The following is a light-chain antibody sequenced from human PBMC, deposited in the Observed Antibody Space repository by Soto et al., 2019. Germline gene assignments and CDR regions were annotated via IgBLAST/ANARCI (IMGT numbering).Light chain of an antibody. CDR3: QDYGTSAPWT. Sequence: EVVLTQSPGTLSLSPGERATLSCRASQTIRGNELAWYQQKPGQAPRFLIYRGSSRATGIPDRFSGRGSGTDFTLTISRLEPEDFAVYYCQDYGTSAPWTFGQGTKVEIK. CDR2: RGS. V-gene: IGKV3-20*01. CDR1: QTIRGNE. J-gene: IGKJ1*01.